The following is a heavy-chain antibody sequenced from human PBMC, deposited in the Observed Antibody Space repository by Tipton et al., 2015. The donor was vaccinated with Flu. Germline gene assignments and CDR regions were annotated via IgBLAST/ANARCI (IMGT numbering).Heavy chain of an antibody. CDR2: INPNSGGT. D-gene: IGHD3-10*01. CDR1: GYTFTGYY. Sequence: QMQLVQSGAEVKKPGASVKVSCKASGYTFTGYYMHWVRQAPGQGLEWMGRINPNSGGTIYAQKFQGRVTMTRDTSLSTAYMELRRLRSDDAAVYYCASLLPRFGEADPWGQGTLVTVSS. V-gene: IGHV1-2*06. J-gene: IGHJ5*02. CDR3: ASLLPRFGEADP.